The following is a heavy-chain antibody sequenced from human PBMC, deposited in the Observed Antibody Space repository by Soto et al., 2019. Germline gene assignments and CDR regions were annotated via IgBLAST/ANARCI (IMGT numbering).Heavy chain of an antibody. CDR2: MNPNSGQT. Sequence: QVQVMQSGAEVKKPGASVKVSCKTSGYGFTSYDLNWVRQAAGQGLEWMGWMNPNSGQTGYARKFQGRVTMTRNTSINTAYMELSSLTSEDTAVYYCARVSGAARGNSFFDYWGQGTLVTVSS. D-gene: IGHD6-25*01. CDR1: GYGFTSYD. V-gene: IGHV1-8*01. CDR3: ARVSGAARGNSFFDY. J-gene: IGHJ4*02.